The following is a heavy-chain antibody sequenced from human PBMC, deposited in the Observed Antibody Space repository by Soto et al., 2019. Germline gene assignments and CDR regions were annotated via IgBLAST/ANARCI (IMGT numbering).Heavy chain of an antibody. Sequence: QVQLQESGPGLVKPSETLSLTCAISGDSISSYYCMWIRQPPGKGLESIGYLYYGRSANYNPSLKRRVTLSVDTSTNQCSLTLSSMTAADTAVYYCALRSMAVVPEYWGQGTLVTVSS. D-gene: IGHD3-22*01. CDR2: LYYGRSA. V-gene: IGHV4-59*01. CDR1: GDSISSYY. J-gene: IGHJ4*02. CDR3: ALRSMAVVPEY.